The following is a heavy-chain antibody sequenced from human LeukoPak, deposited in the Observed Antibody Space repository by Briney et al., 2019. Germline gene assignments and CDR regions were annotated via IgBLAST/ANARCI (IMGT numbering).Heavy chain of an antibody. J-gene: IGHJ3*02. Sequence: GASVKVSCKASGYTFTSYDINWVRQATGQGLEWMGWMNPNSGNTGYAQKFQGRVTMTRNTSISTAYMELSSLRSEDTAVYYCARGYSSGWYSARDAFDIWGQGTMVTVSS. CDR3: ARGYSSGWYSARDAFDI. CDR1: GYTFTSYD. CDR2: MNPNSGNT. V-gene: IGHV1-8*02. D-gene: IGHD6-19*01.